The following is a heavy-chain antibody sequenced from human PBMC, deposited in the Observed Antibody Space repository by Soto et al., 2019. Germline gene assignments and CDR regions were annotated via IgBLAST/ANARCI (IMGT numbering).Heavy chain of an antibody. Sequence: ASVKVSCKASGYTFTSYGISWVRQAPGQGLEWMGWISAYNGNTNYAQKLQGRVTMTTDTSTSTAYMELRSLRSDDTAVYYFARDFQRITGTTGYYYYGMDVWGQGTTVTVSS. CDR3: ARDFQRITGTTGYYYYGMDV. D-gene: IGHD1-7*01. CDR2: ISAYNGNT. CDR1: GYTFTSYG. J-gene: IGHJ6*02. V-gene: IGHV1-18*01.